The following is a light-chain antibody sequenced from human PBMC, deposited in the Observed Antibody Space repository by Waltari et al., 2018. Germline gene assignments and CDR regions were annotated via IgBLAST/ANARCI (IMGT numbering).Light chain of an antibody. CDR3: QQYSNWPRT. J-gene: IGKJ1*01. Sequence: DIQMTQSPSSLSASVGYRVTITCRASQTINKYLNWYQKKPGRAPKVLISVISYLHTGVPSRFSGSGSGTDFTLTISSLQPEDFAVYYCQQYSNWPRTFGQGTKVEIK. CDR1: QTINKY. V-gene: IGKV1-39*01. CDR2: VIS.